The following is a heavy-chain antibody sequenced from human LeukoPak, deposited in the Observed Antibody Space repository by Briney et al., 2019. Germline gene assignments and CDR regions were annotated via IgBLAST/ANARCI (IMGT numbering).Heavy chain of an antibody. J-gene: IGHJ5*02. CDR3: ARDLDYYATDQ. D-gene: IGHD3/OR15-3a*01. V-gene: IGHV3-48*03. Sequence: GGSLRLSCAASGFTSTPSELNWVRQAPGKGLEWISYISHTGSLTYYADSVKGRFTISRDNAKNFLYLQMNSLRADDTAVYYCARDLDYYATDQWGQGTLVTVSS. CDR2: ISHTGSLT. CDR1: GFTSTPSE.